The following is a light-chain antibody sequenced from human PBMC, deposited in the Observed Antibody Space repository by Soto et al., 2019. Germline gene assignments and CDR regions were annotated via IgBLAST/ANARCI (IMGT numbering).Light chain of an antibody. CDR1: QSVLYSSTNKNY. CDR3: QQYESTPPT. J-gene: IGKJ2*01. CDR2: WAS. V-gene: IGKV4-1*01. Sequence: DIVMTQSPDSLAVSLGERATINCKSSQSVLYSSTNKNYLAWYQQRPGQPPQLLIYWASTRESGVPDRFSGSGSGTDFTLTITSLQAEDVAVYYCQQYESTPPTFGQGTKLEIK.